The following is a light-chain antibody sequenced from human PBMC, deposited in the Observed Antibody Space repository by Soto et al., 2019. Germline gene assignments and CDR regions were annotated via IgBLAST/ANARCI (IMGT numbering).Light chain of an antibody. CDR2: DAS. J-gene: IGKJ4*01. CDR3: QQRSNWPPGLS. CDR1: QSVSSY. Sequence: EIVLTQSPATLSLSPGERATLSCRASQSVSSYLAWYQQKPGQAPRLLIYDASNRATGIPARFSGSGSGTDFTPTISSLEPEDFAVYYCQQRSNWPPGLSFGGGTKVDIK. V-gene: IGKV3-11*01.